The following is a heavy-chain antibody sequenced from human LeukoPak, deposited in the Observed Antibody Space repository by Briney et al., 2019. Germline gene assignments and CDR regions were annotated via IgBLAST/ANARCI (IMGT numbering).Heavy chain of an antibody. CDR1: GGSFSGYY. CDR2: INHSGST. CDR3: ARGRTENTMIVVETYYFDY. V-gene: IGHV4-34*01. D-gene: IGHD3-22*01. J-gene: IGHJ4*02. Sequence: SETLTLTCAVYGGSFSGYYWSWIRQPPGKGLEWIGEINHSGSTNYNPSLKSRVTISVDTSKNQFSLKLSSVTAADTAVYYCARGRTENTMIVVETYYFDYWGQGTLVTVSS.